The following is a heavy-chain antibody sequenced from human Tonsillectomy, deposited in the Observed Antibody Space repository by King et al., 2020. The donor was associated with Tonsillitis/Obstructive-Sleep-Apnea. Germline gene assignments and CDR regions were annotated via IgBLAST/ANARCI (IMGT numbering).Heavy chain of an antibody. CDR1: GFTFSTYA. V-gene: IGHV3-23*04. CDR3: AKDFAAVTGDPGS. CDR2: FSGSNGGT. D-gene: IGHD6-19*01. J-gene: IGHJ5*02. Sequence: VQLVESGGGLVQPGGSLRLSCVASGFTFSTYAMTWVRQAPGKGPGWVSGFSGSNGGTYYADSVKGRFTISIDNSKNTLYLQMNSLRADDTALYYCAKDFAAVTGDPGSWGQGTLVTVSS.